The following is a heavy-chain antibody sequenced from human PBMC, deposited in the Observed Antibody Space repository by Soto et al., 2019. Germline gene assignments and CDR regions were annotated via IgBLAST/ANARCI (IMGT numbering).Heavy chain of an antibody. J-gene: IGHJ5*02. CDR1: GFSLSASGVN. V-gene: IGHV2-5*02. D-gene: IGHD2-15*01. CDR3: AHRLNSGGCFEP. Sequence: SGPTLVNPTQTLTLTCSFSGFSLSASGVNVGWVRQPPGKALEWLALIYWDDDKRYSPSLKSRLTITKDTTKNQVVLRMTNMDPVDTATYYCAHRLNSGGCFEPWGQGILVTVSS. CDR2: IYWDDDK.